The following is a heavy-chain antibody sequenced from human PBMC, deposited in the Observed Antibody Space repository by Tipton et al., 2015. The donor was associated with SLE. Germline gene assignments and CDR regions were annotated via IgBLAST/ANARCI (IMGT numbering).Heavy chain of an antibody. CDR3: ARARNYFGSGLNWFDS. V-gene: IGHV4-39*07. J-gene: IGHJ5*01. D-gene: IGHD3-10*01. Sequence: TLSLTCTVSGGSISSSSYYWGWIRQPPGKGLEWIGSRYYSGSTDYNPSLKSRATISEDTPKNQFSLRLSSVTAADTAVYFCARARNYFGSGLNWFDSWGQGTLVTVSS. CDR1: GGSISSSSYY. CDR2: RYYSGST.